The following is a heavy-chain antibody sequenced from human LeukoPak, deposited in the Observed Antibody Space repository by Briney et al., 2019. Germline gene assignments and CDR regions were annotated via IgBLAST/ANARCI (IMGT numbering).Heavy chain of an antibody. CDR3: ARADRGVHDY. J-gene: IGHJ4*02. D-gene: IGHD3-10*01. CDR1: GYSFTTYW. V-gene: IGHV5-51*01. Sequence: GESLKISCKGSGYSFTTYWIGWVRQMPRKGLEWMGLMDPSDSDTRYSPSFQGQVTISADKSISTAYLQWSSLKASDTAMYYCARADRGVHDYWGQGTLVTVSA. CDR2: MDPSDSDT.